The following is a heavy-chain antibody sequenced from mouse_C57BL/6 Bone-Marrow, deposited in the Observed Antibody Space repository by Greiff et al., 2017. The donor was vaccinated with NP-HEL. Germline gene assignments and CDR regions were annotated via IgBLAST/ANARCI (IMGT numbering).Heavy chain of an antibody. D-gene: IGHD1-1*01. V-gene: IGHV1-7*01. CDR2: INPSSGYT. J-gene: IGHJ3*01. Sequence: VQLQQSGAELAKPGASVKLSCKASGYTFTSYWMHWVKQRPGQGLEWIGYINPSSGYTKYNQKFKDKATLTADKSSSTAYMQLSSLTYEDSAVYYCARWYYGSSSWFAYWGQGTLVTVSA. CDR3: ARWYYGSSSWFAY. CDR1: GYTFTSYW.